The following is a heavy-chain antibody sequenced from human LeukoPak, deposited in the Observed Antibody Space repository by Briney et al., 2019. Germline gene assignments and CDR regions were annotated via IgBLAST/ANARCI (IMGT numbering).Heavy chain of an antibody. D-gene: IGHD3-10*01. CDR2: IYTSGST. CDR3: AREGLNMVRGVIPKEAWGWFDP. V-gene: IGHV4-61*02. J-gene: IGHJ5*02. Sequence: SETLSLTCTVSGCSISSGSYYWNWIRQPAGKGLEWIGRIYTSGSTNYHPSLKSRVPVSVDTSKNHFSLKLSSVTAADTAVYYCAREGLNMVRGVIPKEAWGWFDPWGQGTLVTVSS. CDR1: GCSISSGSYY.